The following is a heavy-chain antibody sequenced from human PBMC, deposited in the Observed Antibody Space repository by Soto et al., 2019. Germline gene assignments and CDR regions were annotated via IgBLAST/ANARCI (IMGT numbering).Heavy chain of an antibody. CDR2: IYYSGST. V-gene: IGHV4-59*01. CDR3: ARGRPTMDV. J-gene: IGHJ6*02. CDR1: GGSISSYY. Sequence: SETLSLTCTVSGGSISSYYWSWIRQPPGKGLEWIGYIYYSGSTNYNPSLKSRVTISVDTSKNQFSLKLSSVTAADTAVYYCARGRPTMDVWGQGTTVTVSS.